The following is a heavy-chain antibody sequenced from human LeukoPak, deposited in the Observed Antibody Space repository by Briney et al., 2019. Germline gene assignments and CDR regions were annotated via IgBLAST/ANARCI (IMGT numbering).Heavy chain of an antibody. CDR3: ARGGNYGDYAFDI. D-gene: IGHD4-17*01. CDR2: IIPIFGTA. V-gene: IGHV1-69*06. Sequence: SVKVSCKASGGTFSSYAISWVRQAPGQGLEWMGGIIPIFGTANYAQKFQGGVTITADKSTSTAYMELSSLRSEDTAVYYCARGGNYGDYAFDIWGQGTMVTVSS. J-gene: IGHJ3*02. CDR1: GGTFSSYA.